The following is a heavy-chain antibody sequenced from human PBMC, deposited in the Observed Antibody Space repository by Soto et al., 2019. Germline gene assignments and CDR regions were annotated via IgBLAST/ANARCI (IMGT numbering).Heavy chain of an antibody. Sequence: QVQLVQSGAGVKKPGASVKVSCKTSGFTFGDYALHWVRQAPGQRLEWLGWISAYNGHSRYSENFQGRVSFSRDASASTAYMELSRLRSEDTAVYYCARELRSGSDPYYLDRWGQGVLVIVS. CDR2: ISAYNGHS. J-gene: IGHJ4*02. CDR1: GFTFGDYA. V-gene: IGHV1-3*01. D-gene: IGHD1-26*01. CDR3: ARELRSGSDPYYLDR.